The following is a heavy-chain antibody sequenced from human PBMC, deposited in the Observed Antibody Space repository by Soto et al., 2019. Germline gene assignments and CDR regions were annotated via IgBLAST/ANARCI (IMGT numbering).Heavy chain of an antibody. J-gene: IGHJ4*02. D-gene: IGHD3-10*01. CDR3: AREDHGPGSFPISFDS. CDR1: GGTFSSYT. Sequence: GASVKVSCKASGGTFSSYTISWVRQAPGQGLEWMGRIIPILGIANYAKKFQGRVTMTADTSTSTAYMELRGLRSEDTAMYFCAREDHGPGSFPISFDSWGQGPLVTVSS. CDR2: IIPILGIA. V-gene: IGHV1-69*04.